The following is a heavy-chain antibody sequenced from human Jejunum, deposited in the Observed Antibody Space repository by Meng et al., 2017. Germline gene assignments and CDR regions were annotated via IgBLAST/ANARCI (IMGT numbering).Heavy chain of an antibody. D-gene: IGHD2-2*01. J-gene: IGHJ5*02. CDR2: IFNNGGT. CDR1: GFSVSSYY. V-gene: IGHV3-66*01. CDR3: ARCSSTGCHRGWFDP. Sequence: GESLKISCAASGFSVSSYYMSWVRQAPGKGLEWVSVIFNNGGTYYADSVKGRFTISRDNSKNTLYLQMHSLRAEDTAVYYCARCSSTGCHRGWFDPWGQGTLVTVSS.